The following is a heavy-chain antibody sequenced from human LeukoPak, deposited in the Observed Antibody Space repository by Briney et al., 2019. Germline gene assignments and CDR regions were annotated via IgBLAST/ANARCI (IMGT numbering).Heavy chain of an antibody. Sequence: PGGSLRLSCAAYGFIFSTYWMSWLRQAPGKGLEWVANINEDGSEKYYVDSVKGRFTISRDNAKNSLYLQMNSLRAEDTAVYYCARDLISGASDYWGQGTLVTVSS. V-gene: IGHV3-7*01. J-gene: IGHJ4*02. CDR3: ARDLISGASDY. CDR1: GFIFSTYW. D-gene: IGHD4/OR15-4a*01. CDR2: INEDGSEK.